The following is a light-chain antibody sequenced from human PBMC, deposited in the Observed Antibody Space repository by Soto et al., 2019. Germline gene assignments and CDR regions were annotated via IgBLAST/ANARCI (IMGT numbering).Light chain of an antibody. CDR3: HQYKSYSPYT. Sequence: DIQMTQSPSALSASLGDRVTLTCRASHSIDTCLAWYQQRPGKAPNLLIYDTSTLASGVPSRFSGGGSGTEFSLTISNIQQDDFGTYYCHQYKSYSPYTIGQGTKVEIK. J-gene: IGKJ2*01. CDR1: HSIDTC. CDR2: DTS. V-gene: IGKV1-5*01.